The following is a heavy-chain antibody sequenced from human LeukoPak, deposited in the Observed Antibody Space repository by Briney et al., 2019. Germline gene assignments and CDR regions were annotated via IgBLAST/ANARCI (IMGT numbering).Heavy chain of an antibody. V-gene: IGHV1-69*04. CDR1: GGTFSSYA. CDR2: IIPILGIA. Sequence: ASVKVSSKASGGTFSSYAISWVRQAPGQGLEWMGRIIPILGIANYAQKFQGRVTITADKSTSTAYMELSSLRSEDTAVYCCASLVDTAMVIAFDIWGQGTMVTVSS. D-gene: IGHD5-18*01. J-gene: IGHJ3*02. CDR3: ASLVDTAMVIAFDI.